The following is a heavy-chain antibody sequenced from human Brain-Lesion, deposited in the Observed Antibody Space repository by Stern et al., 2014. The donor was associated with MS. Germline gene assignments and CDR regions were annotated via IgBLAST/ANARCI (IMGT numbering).Heavy chain of an antibody. CDR2: SDHSGST. CDR1: GGSISSSNW. Sequence: VQLVESGPGLVKPSGTLSLTCAVSGGSISSSNWWSWVRQSPGKGLEWIGESDHSGSTIYNPSLKSRVTVSVDKSKNRLYLNLRSVTAADTAVYFCARFPASRPHVFDSWGQGTLVTVSS. D-gene: IGHD6-13*01. J-gene: IGHJ4*02. CDR3: ARFPASRPHVFDS. V-gene: IGHV4-4*02.